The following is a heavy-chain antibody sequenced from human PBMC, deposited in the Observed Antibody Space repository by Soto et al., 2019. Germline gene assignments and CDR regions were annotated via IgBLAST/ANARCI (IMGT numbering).Heavy chain of an antibody. CDR2: ISYDGSAK. D-gene: IGHD3-9*01. CDR3: AKDEGAEDDILTGYPLFDY. V-gene: IGHV3-30*18. J-gene: IGHJ4*02. Sequence: QVQLVESGGGVVQPGRSLRLSCAASGFNFRSYGMHWVRQAPGKGLEWVAVISYDGSAKWYVDSVKGRFTISRVTSKNILYLQMNSLRPEDTAVYYCAKDEGAEDDILTGYPLFDYRGQGIMVTVSS. CDR1: GFNFRSYG.